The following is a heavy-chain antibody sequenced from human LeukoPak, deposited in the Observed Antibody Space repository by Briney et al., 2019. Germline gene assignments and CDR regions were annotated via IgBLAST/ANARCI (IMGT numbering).Heavy chain of an antibody. CDR2: IYSGGST. CDR3: ARPNRVMEVDKDLDY. CDR1: GFTVSSNY. D-gene: IGHD5-12*01. V-gene: IGHV3-53*01. Sequence: PGGSLRLSCAASGFTVSSNYMSWVRQAPGKGLEWVSVIYSGGSTYYADSVKGRFTISRDNSKNTLYLQMNSLRAEDTAVYYCARPNRVMEVDKDLDYWGQGTLVTVSS. J-gene: IGHJ4*02.